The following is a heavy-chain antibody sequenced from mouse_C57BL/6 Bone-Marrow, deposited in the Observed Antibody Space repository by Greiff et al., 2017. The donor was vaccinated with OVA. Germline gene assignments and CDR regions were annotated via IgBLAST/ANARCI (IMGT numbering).Heavy chain of an antibody. J-gene: IGHJ2*01. V-gene: IGHV1-64*01. D-gene: IGHD1-1*01. Sequence: VQLQQPGAELVKPGASVKLSCKASGYTFTSYWMHWVKQRPGQGLEWIGMIHPNSGSTNYNEKFKSKATLTVDKSSSTAYLQLSSLTSEDSAVYYCARRDFSTGGGYFDYWGQGTTLTVSS. CDR1: GYTFTSYW. CDR2: IHPNSGST. CDR3: ARRDFSTGGGYFDY.